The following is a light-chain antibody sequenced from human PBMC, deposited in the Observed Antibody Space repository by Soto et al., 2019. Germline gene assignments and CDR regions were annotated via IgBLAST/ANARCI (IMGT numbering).Light chain of an antibody. CDR2: DAS. Sequence: IVLTQSPATLSLSPGERATLSCRASPSVSSYLAWYQQKPGQAPRLLIYDASNRATGIPARFSGSGSGTDFSLSICSLEPEDFAVYCCQQRSNWPPITFGQGTRL. CDR1: PSVSSY. J-gene: IGKJ5*01. CDR3: QQRSNWPPIT. V-gene: IGKV3-11*01.